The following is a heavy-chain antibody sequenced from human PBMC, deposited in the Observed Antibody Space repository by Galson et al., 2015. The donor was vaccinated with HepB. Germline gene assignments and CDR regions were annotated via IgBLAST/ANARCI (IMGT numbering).Heavy chain of an antibody. CDR1: GGAVKTYV. CDR2: IIPVLGTG. CDR3: ARHSGSGFDV. Sequence: SVKVSCKASGGAVKTYVISWVRQAPGQGLEWIGRIIPVLGTGNNAQKFQGRIRITADKSTDTAYMEIPTLRFDDTAVYYCARHSGSGFDVWGQGTTVTVS. J-gene: IGHJ6*02. V-gene: IGHV1-69*10. D-gene: IGHD1-1*01.